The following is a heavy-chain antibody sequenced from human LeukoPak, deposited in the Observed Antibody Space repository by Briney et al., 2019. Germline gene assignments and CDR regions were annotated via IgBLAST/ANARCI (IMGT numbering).Heavy chain of an antibody. CDR1: AYTFTGYY. Sequence: ASVKVSCKASAYTFTGYYMQWVRQAPGQGLEWMGWINPNSGGTNYAQKFQGRVTITADESTSTAYMELSSLRSEDTAVYYCARDMSRTAVGFDYWGQGTLVTVSS. J-gene: IGHJ4*02. D-gene: IGHD1/OR15-1a*01. CDR2: INPNSGGT. CDR3: ARDMSRTAVGFDY. V-gene: IGHV1-2*02.